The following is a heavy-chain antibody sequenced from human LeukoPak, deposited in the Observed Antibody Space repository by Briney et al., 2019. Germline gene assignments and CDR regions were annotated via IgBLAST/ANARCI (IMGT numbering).Heavy chain of an antibody. Sequence: GGSLRLSCAASGFTFSSYGMHWVRQAPGKGLEWVAFIRYDGSNKYYADSAKGRFIISRDNSKNSLYLQINSLRAEDTALYYCVKDQGDNWGFEYWGQGTLVTVSS. CDR2: IRYDGSNK. CDR3: VKDQGDNWGFEY. V-gene: IGHV3-30*02. CDR1: GFTFSSYG. D-gene: IGHD7-27*01. J-gene: IGHJ4*02.